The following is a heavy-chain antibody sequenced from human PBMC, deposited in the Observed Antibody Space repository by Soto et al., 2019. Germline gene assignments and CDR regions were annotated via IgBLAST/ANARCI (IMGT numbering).Heavy chain of an antibody. CDR1: GFTFSSYW. CDR2: ISYDGSNK. Sequence: VQLVESGGGLVQPGGSLRLSCAASGFTFSSYWMHWVRQAPGKGLEWVAVISYDGSNKYYADSVKGRFTISRDNSKNTLYLQMNSLRAEDTAVYYCAKDSSRLDYWGQGTLVTVSS. D-gene: IGHD6-13*01. CDR3: AKDSSRLDY. J-gene: IGHJ4*02. V-gene: IGHV3-30*18.